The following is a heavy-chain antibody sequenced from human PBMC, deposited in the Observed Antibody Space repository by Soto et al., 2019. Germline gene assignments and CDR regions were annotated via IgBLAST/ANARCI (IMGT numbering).Heavy chain of an antibody. Sequence: ASVKVSCKASGYTFTSYYMHWVRQAPGQGLGWMGIINPSGGSTSYAQKFQGRVTITADESTSTAYMELSSLRSEDTAVYYCARDRIAAAGTGGYYYYGMDVWGQGTTVTVSS. CDR3: ARDRIAAAGTGGYYYYGMDV. CDR2: INPSGGST. J-gene: IGHJ6*02. CDR1: GYTFTSYY. D-gene: IGHD6-13*01. V-gene: IGHV1-46*01.